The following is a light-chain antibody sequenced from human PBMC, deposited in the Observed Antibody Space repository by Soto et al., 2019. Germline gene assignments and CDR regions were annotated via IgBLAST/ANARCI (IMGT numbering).Light chain of an antibody. CDR3: YSAADNPWV. V-gene: IGLV3-27*01. CDR1: VLAKKY. CDR2: KDS. Sequence: SYELTQPSSVSVSPGQTARITCSGDVLAKKYARWFQQKPGQAPVLVIYKDSERPSGIPERFSGSSSGTTVTLTISGAQVEDEADYYCYSAADNPWVFGGGTKLTV. J-gene: IGLJ3*02.